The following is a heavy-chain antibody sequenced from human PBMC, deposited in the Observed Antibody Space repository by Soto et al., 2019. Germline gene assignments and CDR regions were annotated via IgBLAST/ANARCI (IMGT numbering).Heavy chain of an antibody. Sequence: EVQLLESGGGLVQPGGSLRLSCAASGFTFSSYAMSWVRQAPGKGLEWVSVISDSGGSTNYADSVKGRFTISRDNSKNTLYLQMNSLRAEDTAVYYCAKGWFGEPSRDDYWGQGTLVTVSS. J-gene: IGHJ4*02. CDR1: GFTFSSYA. CDR2: ISDSGGST. CDR3: AKGWFGEPSRDDY. V-gene: IGHV3-23*01. D-gene: IGHD3-10*01.